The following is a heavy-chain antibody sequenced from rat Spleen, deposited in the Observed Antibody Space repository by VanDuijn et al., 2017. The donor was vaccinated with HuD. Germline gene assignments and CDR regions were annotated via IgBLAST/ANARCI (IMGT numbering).Heavy chain of an antibody. D-gene: IGHD1-2*01. CDR1: GFTFSDYY. Sequence: EVQLVESDGGLVQPGRSLKLSCAASGFTFSDYYMAWVRQAPTKGLEWVATISYDGGRNFYRDSVKGRFTISRDNAKSSLYLQMNSLRSEDTATYYCTRPEGSYIYDWFAYWGQGTLVTVSS. CDR2: ISYDGGRN. V-gene: IGHV5-29*01. CDR3: TRPEGSYIYDWFAY. J-gene: IGHJ3*01.